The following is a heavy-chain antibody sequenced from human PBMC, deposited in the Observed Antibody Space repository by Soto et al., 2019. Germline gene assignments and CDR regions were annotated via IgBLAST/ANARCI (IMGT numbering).Heavy chain of an antibody. CDR1: GFSFDDYA. V-gene: IGHV3-9*01. J-gene: IGHJ4*02. Sequence: EVQLVESGGGLVQPGRSLRLSCAASGFSFDDYAMHWVRQAPGKGLEWVSGISWNSGRIGYVDFVKGRFTISRDNAKNSLYLQMNSLRAEDTAFDYCAKDRGGGSETLFDYWGQGTLVTVSS. D-gene: IGHD1-26*01. CDR2: ISWNSGRI. CDR3: AKDRGGGSETLFDY.